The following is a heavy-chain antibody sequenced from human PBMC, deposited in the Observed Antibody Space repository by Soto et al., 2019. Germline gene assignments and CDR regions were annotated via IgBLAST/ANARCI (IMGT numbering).Heavy chain of an antibody. CDR3: ARFDTPDGGNSEVPY. V-gene: IGHV1-69*13. J-gene: IGHJ4*02. D-gene: IGHD2-21*02. CDR2: IIPIFGTA. CDR1: GGTFSSYA. Sequence: ASVKVSCKASGGTFSSYAISWVRQAPGQGLEWMGGIIPIFGTANYAQKFQGRVTITADESTSTAYMELSSLRSEDTAVYYCARFDTPDGGNSEVPYWGQGTLVTVS.